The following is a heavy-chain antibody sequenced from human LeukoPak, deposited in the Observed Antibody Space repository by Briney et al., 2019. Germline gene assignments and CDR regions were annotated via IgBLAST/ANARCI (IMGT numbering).Heavy chain of an antibody. CDR1: GGTFTGYY. J-gene: IGHJ4*02. CDR3: ARAEDYYGSSGYYRIDY. CDR2: INPNSGGT. V-gene: IGHV1-2*02. Sequence: ASVKVSCKASGGTFTGYYMHWVRQAPGQGLEWMGWINPNSGGTNYAQKFQGRVTMTRDTSISTAYMELSRLRSDDTAVYYCARAEDYYGSSGYYRIDYWGQGTLVTVSS. D-gene: IGHD3-22*01.